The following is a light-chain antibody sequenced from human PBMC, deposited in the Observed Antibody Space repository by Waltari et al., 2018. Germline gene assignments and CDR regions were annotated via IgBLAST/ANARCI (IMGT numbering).Light chain of an antibody. CDR1: SRDVGGSDY. CDR3: CSFAGSYTYV. Sequence: QSALTQPRSVSGSPGQSVTISSAGTSRDVGGSDYVSWFQQHPGKVPKLLIYDVNERPSDVPDRFSGSKSANTASLTISGLQTEDEADYYCCSFAGSYTYVFGSGTRVTVL. CDR2: DVN. J-gene: IGLJ1*01. V-gene: IGLV2-11*01.